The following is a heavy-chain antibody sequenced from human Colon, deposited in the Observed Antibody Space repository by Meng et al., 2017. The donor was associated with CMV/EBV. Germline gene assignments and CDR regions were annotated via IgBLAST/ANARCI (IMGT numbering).Heavy chain of an antibody. CDR1: GASFSSGHW. D-gene: IGHD3-22*01. V-gene: IGHV4-4*02. CDR2: MLHTGTT. Sequence: LSGAVSGASFSSGHWWSWVRQSPGQGLEWIGEMLHTGTTTYNPSLRGRVTFSLDDSKNEFSLKLSSVTAADTAVYYCARNGYYSLESWSQGTLVTVSS. J-gene: IGHJ4*02. CDR3: ARNGYYSLES.